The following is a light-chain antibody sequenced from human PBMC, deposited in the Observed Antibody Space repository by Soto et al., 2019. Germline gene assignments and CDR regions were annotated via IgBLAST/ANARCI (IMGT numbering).Light chain of an antibody. CDR2: DNN. CDR1: SSNIGNNY. Sequence: QAVVTQPPSVSAAPGQKVTISCSGSSSNIGNNYVSWYQQLPGTAPKLLISDNNKRPSGIPDRFSGSTSGTSATLGITGLQTGDEADYYCGTWDSSLSAVVFGGGAKLTVL. J-gene: IGLJ2*01. CDR3: GTWDSSLSAVV. V-gene: IGLV1-51*01.